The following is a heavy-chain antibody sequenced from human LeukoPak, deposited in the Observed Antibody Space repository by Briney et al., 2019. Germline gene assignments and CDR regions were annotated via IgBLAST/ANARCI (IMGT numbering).Heavy chain of an antibody. CDR3: TRGYSIDY. V-gene: IGHV3-71*01. Sequence: GGSLRLSCAASGFTVSSYYMSWVRQAPGKGLEWVGFIRSKASGGTTEYTASVKGRFTISRDDSKSIAYLQMNSLITEDTAVYYCTRGYSIDYWGQGTQVTVSS. D-gene: IGHD4-11*01. J-gene: IGHJ4*02. CDR2: IRSKASGGTT. CDR1: GFTVSSYY.